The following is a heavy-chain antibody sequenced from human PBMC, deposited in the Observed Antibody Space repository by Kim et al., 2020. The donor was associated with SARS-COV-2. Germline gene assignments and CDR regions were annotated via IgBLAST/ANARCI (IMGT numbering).Heavy chain of an antibody. D-gene: IGHD1-26*01. V-gene: IGHV1-46*01. CDR3: ARAWDQNFDF. CDR2: INPRSANT. J-gene: IGHJ4*02. CDR1: GYTFTSYW. Sequence: ASMKVSCKASGYTFTSYWIHWVRQAPGQGLEWMGMINPRSANTRYAQNFQGRVTTTSDTSTSTAYMEMSSLRSEDTAVYYCARAWDQNFDFWGQGTLVTVSS.